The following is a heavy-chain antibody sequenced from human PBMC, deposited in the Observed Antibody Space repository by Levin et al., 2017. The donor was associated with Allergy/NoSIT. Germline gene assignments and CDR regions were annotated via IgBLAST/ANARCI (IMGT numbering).Heavy chain of an antibody. CDR1: AFTFGDYH. CDR2: IRSKASGGTT. D-gene: IGHD1-26*01. Sequence: PGGSLRLSCTASAFTFGDYHMSWFRQAPGKGLEWVGFIRSKASGGTTEYAASVKGRFTISRDDSESIAYLHMNSLKTEDTAVYYCARGSYQLEYWGQGTLVTVSS. V-gene: IGHV3-49*03. J-gene: IGHJ4*02. CDR3: ARGSYQLEY.